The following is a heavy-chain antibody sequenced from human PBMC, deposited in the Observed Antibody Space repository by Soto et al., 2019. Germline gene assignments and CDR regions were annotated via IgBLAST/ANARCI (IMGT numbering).Heavy chain of an antibody. CDR3: ARGGINWNWFDP. CDR2: VYYDGST. D-gene: IGHD1-20*01. V-gene: IGHV4-30-4*01. CDR1: GTSISSGDYY. J-gene: IGHJ5*02. Sequence: QVQLQESGPGLVKSSQTLSLTCSVSGTSISSGDYYWSWIRQPPGKGLEWIGYVYYDGSTSYNPSLKSRVTISVDTSKNQFSLKLSSVTAADTAVYYCARGGINWNWFDPWGQGTQVTVSS.